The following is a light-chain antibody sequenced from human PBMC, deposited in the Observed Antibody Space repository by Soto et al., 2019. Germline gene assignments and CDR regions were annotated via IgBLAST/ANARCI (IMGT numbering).Light chain of an antibody. CDR1: QSVADN. Sequence: EIVLTQSPATLSVSPGERVTLSCRSSQSVADNLAWFQQKPGQGPRLLIYGASTRATGIPARFSGSGSETDFTLTVSSLRSEDSAVYYCQQYNYWPITFGQGTLLAI. CDR3: QQYNYWPIT. V-gene: IGKV3-15*01. CDR2: GAS. J-gene: IGKJ5*01.